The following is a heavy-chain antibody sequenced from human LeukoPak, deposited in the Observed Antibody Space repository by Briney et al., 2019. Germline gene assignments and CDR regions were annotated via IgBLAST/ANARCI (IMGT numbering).Heavy chain of an antibody. CDR3: ASRKLGNDY. CDR2: IYHSGST. J-gene: IGHJ4*02. V-gene: IGHV4-38-2*02. D-gene: IGHD7-27*01. CDR1: GDSISSGYY. Sequence: SETLSLTCTVSGDSISSGYYWGWIRQPPGKGLEWIGSIYHSGSTYYNPSLKSRVTISVDTSKNQFSLKLSSVTAADTAVYYCASRKLGNDYWGQGTLVTVSS.